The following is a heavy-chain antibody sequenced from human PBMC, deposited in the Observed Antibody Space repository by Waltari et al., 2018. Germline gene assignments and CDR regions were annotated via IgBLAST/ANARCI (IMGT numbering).Heavy chain of an antibody. V-gene: IGHV1-2*06. Sequence: QVQLVQSGSELKKPGASVKVSCKASGYTFTGYYMHWVRQAPGQGLEWMGRINPNSGGTNYAQKFQGRVTMTRDTSISTAYMELSRLRSDDTAVYYCARATIVGAMSAYYFDYWGQGTLVTVSS. CDR3: ARATIVGAMSAYYFDY. CDR2: INPNSGGT. J-gene: IGHJ4*02. D-gene: IGHD1-26*01. CDR1: GYTFTGYY.